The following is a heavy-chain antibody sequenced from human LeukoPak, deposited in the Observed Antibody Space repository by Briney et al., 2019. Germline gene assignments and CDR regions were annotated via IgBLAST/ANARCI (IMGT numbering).Heavy chain of an antibody. CDR1: GFTFSSYG. J-gene: IGHJ6*02. CDR3: AKGYCGGDCYFYGMDV. D-gene: IGHD2-21*01. CDR2: IRYDGSNK. V-gene: IGHV3-30*02. Sequence: PGGSLRLSCATSGFTFSSYGMHWVRQAPGKGLEWVAFIRYDGSNKYYADSVKGRFTISRDNSKNMVYLQMNSLRAEDTAVYYCAKGYCGGDCYFYGMDVWGQGITVTVSS.